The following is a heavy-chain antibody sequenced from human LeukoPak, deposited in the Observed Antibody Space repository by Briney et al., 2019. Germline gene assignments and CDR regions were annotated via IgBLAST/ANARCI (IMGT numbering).Heavy chain of an antibody. CDR3: ARTANYAAGYYIDY. Sequence: GGSLRLSCAASGFTFSSYTMNWVRQAPGQGLEWVSSISGSSRHKYYADSVKGRFTISRDKAKNSLYLQMNSLRAEDTAVYYCARTANYAAGYYIDYWGQGTLVTVSS. CDR2: ISGSSRHK. CDR1: GFTFSSYT. J-gene: IGHJ4*02. D-gene: IGHD6-13*01. V-gene: IGHV3-21*01.